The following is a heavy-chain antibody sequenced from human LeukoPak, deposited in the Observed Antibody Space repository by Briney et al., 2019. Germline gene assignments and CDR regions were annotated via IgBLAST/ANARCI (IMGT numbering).Heavy chain of an antibody. J-gene: IGHJ6*03. CDR1: GGSISSSSYY. Sequence: SETLSLTCTVSGGSISSSSYYWGWIRQPPGKGLEWIGSIYYSGSTNYNPSLKSRVTISVDTSKNQFSLKLSSVTAADTAVYYCARSYGSGSYSYYMDVWGKGTTVTISS. CDR3: ARSYGSGSYSYYMDV. D-gene: IGHD3-10*01. CDR2: IYYSGST. V-gene: IGHV4-39*07.